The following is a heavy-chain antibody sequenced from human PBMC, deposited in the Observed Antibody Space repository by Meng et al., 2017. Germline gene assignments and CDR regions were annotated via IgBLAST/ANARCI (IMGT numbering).Heavy chain of an antibody. V-gene: IGHV3-33*01. D-gene: IGHD2-15*01. J-gene: IGHJ6*02. Sequence: GESLKISCAASGFTFSSYGMHWVRQAPGKGLEWVAVIWYDGSNKYYADSVKGRFTISRDNSKNTLYLQMNSLRAEDTAVYYRAREGYCSGGSCYSYYYYGMDVWGHGTTVTVSS. CDR2: IWYDGSNK. CDR1: GFTFSSYG. CDR3: AREGYCSGGSCYSYYYYGMDV.